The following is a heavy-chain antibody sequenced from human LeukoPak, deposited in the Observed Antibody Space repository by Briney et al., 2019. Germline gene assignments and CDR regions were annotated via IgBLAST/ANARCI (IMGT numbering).Heavy chain of an antibody. CDR2: IIPIFGTA. CDR3: ASGGIFGVVITTHYYMDV. D-gene: IGHD3-3*01. CDR1: GGTFSSYA. V-gene: IGHV1-69*05. Sequence: GASVKVSCKASGGTFSSYAVSWVRQAPGQGLEWMGGIIPIFGTANYAQKFQGRVTITTDESTSTAYMELSSLRSEDTAVYYCASGGIFGVVITTHYYMDVWGKGTTVTVSS. J-gene: IGHJ6*03.